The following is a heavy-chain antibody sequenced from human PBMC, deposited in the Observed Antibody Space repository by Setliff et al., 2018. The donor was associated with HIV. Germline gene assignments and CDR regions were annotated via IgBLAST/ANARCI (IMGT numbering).Heavy chain of an antibody. J-gene: IGHJ4*02. D-gene: IGHD6-13*01. CDR3: ARKGSSSRSQEYYYDF. CDR2: IYTSGGT. V-gene: IGHV4-4*09. CDR1: GGSISSFY. Sequence: PSETLSLTCTVSGGSISSFYWSWIRQPPGKGLEWIGYIYTSGGTNYNPSLKSRVAISVDTSKNQFSLSLNSVTALDTAVYYCARKGSSSRSQEYYYDFWGQGTLVTVSS.